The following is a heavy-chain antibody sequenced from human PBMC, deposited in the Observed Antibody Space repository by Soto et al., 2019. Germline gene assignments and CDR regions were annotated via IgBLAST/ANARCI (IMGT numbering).Heavy chain of an antibody. Sequence: KQSQTLSLTCAISGDSVSSNSAAWNWIRQSPSRGLEWLGRTYYRSKWYNDYAVSVKSRITINPDTSKNQFSLQLNSVTPEDTAVYYCARDQNRSNWEHDAFDIWGQGTMVTVSS. V-gene: IGHV6-1*01. CDR3: ARDQNRSNWEHDAFDI. CDR2: TYYRSKWYN. CDR1: GDSVSSNSAA. J-gene: IGHJ3*02. D-gene: IGHD7-27*01.